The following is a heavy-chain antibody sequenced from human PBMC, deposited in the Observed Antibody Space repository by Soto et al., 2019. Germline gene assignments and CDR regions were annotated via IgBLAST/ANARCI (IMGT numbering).Heavy chain of an antibody. D-gene: IGHD2-2*01. J-gene: IGHJ5*02. CDR1: GYTFSTFW. Sequence: PGESLKISCKGFGYTFSTFWISWVRQMPGKGLEWMGRIDPRDSYVNYSPSFQGHVTISLDKSISTAYLQWGSLKASDTAMYYCARLFCSTTTCDSWFDPWGQGTLVTVSS. V-gene: IGHV5-10-1*01. CDR3: ARLFCSTTTCDSWFDP. CDR2: IDPRDSYV.